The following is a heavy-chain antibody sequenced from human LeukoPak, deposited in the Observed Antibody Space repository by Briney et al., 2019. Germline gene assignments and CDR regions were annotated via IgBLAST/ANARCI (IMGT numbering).Heavy chain of an antibody. CDR1: GFTFGDYA. V-gene: IGHV3-49*04. J-gene: IGHJ4*02. Sequence: GGSLRLSCTASGFTFGDYAMSWVRQAPGKGLEWVGSIRSKAYGGTTEYAASVKGRFTISRDDSKSIAYLQMNSLKTEDTAVYYCTRDYDFWSGYYIGKDYWGQGTLVTVSS. CDR2: IRSKAYGGTT. D-gene: IGHD3-3*01. CDR3: TRDYDFWSGYYIGKDY.